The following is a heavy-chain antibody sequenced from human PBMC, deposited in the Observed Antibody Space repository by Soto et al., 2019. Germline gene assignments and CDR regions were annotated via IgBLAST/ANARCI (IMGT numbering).Heavy chain of an antibody. D-gene: IGHD6-6*01. V-gene: IGHV4-39*07. CDR1: GGSISSSSYY. Sequence: SETLSLTCTVSGGSISSSSYYWGWIRQPPGKGLEWIGSIYNSGGTNYNPSLRSRVTISVDTSNNQFSLKLTSLTAVDTAVYYCARGSSSGLSGVNSDYHMDVWGKGTTVTVSS. CDR2: IYNSGGT. CDR3: ARGSSSGLSGVNSDYHMDV. J-gene: IGHJ6*03.